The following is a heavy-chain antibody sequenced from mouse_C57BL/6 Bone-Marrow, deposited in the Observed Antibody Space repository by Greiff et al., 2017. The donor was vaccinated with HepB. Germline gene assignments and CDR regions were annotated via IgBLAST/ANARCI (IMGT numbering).Heavy chain of an antibody. Sequence: EVKLVESGGGLVQPGGSLSLSCAASGFTFTDYYMSWVRQPPGKALEWLGFIRNKANGYTTEYSASVKGRFTISRVNSQSILYLQMNALRAEDSATYYCARSHYYGMRFDYWGQGTTLTVSS. J-gene: IGHJ2*01. V-gene: IGHV7-3*01. CDR3: ARSHYYGMRFDY. CDR1: GFTFTDYY. CDR2: IRNKANGYTT. D-gene: IGHD1-1*01.